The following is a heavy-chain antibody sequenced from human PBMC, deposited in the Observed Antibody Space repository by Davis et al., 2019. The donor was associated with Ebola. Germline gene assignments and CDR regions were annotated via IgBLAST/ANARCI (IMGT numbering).Heavy chain of an antibody. CDR3: VGYSSGWSDWFDP. V-gene: IGHV4-4*02. CDR1: GGSISSSNW. D-gene: IGHD6-19*01. Sequence: SETLSLTCAVSGGSISSSNWWSWVRQPPGKGLEWIGEIYHSGSTNYNPSLKSRVTISVDTSKNQFSLKLSSVTAADTAVYYCVGYSSGWSDWFDPWGQGTLVTVSS. CDR2: IYHSGST. J-gene: IGHJ5*02.